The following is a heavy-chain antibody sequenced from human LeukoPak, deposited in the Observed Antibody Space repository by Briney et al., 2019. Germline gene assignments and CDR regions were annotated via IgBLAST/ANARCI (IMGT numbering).Heavy chain of an antibody. CDR3: AGRITMVRGGPYGMDV. CDR1: GFTFSSYA. V-gene: IGHV3-30-3*01. Sequence: GRSLRLSCAASGFTFSSYAMHWVRQAPGKGLEWVAVISYDGSNKYYADSVKGRFTISRDNSKNTLYLQMNSLRAEDTAVYYCAGRITMVRGGPYGMDVWGQGTTVTVSS. CDR2: ISYDGSNK. D-gene: IGHD3-10*01. J-gene: IGHJ6*02.